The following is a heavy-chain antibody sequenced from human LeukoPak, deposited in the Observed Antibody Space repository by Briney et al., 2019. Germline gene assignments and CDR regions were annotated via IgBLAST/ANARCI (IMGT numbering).Heavy chain of an antibody. J-gene: IGHJ4*02. CDR2: INPNSGGT. CDR1: GYTFTSYD. CDR3: ARRRGYSYGIDY. D-gene: IGHD5-18*01. V-gene: IGHV1-2*02. Sequence: GASVKVSCRASGYTFTSYDINWVRQATGQGLEWMGWINPNSGGTNYAQKFQGRVTMTRDTSISTAYMELSRLRSDDTAVYYCARRRGYSYGIDYWGQGTLVTVSS.